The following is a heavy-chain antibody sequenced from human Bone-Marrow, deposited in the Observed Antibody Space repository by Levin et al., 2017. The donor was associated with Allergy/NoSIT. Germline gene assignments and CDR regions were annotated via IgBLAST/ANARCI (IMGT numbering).Heavy chain of an antibody. CDR1: GYTFTSYG. CDR3: ARYSYDSSGYSPYYYNGMDV. CDR2: ISAYNGKT. V-gene: IGHV1-18*01. D-gene: IGHD3-22*01. J-gene: IGHJ6*02. Sequence: VASVKVSCKASGYTFTSYGISWVRQVPGQGLEWVGWISAYNGKTSYAQKFQGRVTMTTDTSTSTAHMELRSLRSGDTAVYFCARYSYDSSGYSPYYYNGMDVWGQGTTVTVSS.